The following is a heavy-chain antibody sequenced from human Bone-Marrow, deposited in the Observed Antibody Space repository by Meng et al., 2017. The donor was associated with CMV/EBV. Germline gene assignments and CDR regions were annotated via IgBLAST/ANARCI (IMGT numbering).Heavy chain of an antibody. CDR2: ISWNSGSI. D-gene: IGHD3-10*01. Sequence: SLKISCAASGFTFDDYAMHWVRQAPGKGLEWVSGISWNSGSIGYADSVKGRFTISRDNAKSSLYLQMNSLRAEDMALYYCAKDASYGSGSSPVDYWGQGTLVTVSS. CDR1: GFTFDDYA. V-gene: IGHV3-9*03. CDR3: AKDASYGSGSSPVDY. J-gene: IGHJ4*02.